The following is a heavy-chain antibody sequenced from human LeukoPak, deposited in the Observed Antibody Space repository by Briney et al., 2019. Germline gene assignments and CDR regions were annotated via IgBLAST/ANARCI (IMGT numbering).Heavy chain of an antibody. CDR2: INHSGST. Sequence: SETLSLTCAVYGGSFSGYYWSWIRQPPGKGLEWIGEINHSGSTNYNPSLKSRVTISVDTSKNQFSPKLSSVTAADTAVYYWARASTYYYGSGSYSNWFDPWGQGTLVTVSS. V-gene: IGHV4-34*01. CDR3: ARASTYYYGSGSYSNWFDP. CDR1: GGSFSGYY. J-gene: IGHJ5*02. D-gene: IGHD3-10*01.